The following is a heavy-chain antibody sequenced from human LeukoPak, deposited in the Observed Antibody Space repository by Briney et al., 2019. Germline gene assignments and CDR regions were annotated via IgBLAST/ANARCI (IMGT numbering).Heavy chain of an antibody. V-gene: IGHV4-39*01. Sequence: SETLSLTCTVSGASISRSDYFWGWIRQPPGKGLEWIGSIYYSGSTYYSPSLKGRVTISVDTSKNQFSLKLNSVTAADTAVYYCARSSEYGDPFGYWGQGPLVTVSS. CDR1: GASISRSDYF. D-gene: IGHD4-17*01. CDR2: IYYSGST. CDR3: ARSSEYGDPFGY. J-gene: IGHJ4*02.